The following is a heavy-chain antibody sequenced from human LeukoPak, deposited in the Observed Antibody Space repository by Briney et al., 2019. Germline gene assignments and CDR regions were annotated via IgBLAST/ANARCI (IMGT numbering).Heavy chain of an antibody. Sequence: GGSLRLSCAASGFTFSSYWMHWVRQAPGKGLEWVSLISGDGGSTYYADSVKGRFTISRDNSKNSLYLQMNSLRTEDTALYYCAKADILTGYQDYWGQGTLVTVSS. V-gene: IGHV3-43*02. CDR2: ISGDGGST. D-gene: IGHD3-9*01. CDR3: AKADILTGYQDY. CDR1: GFTFSSYW. J-gene: IGHJ4*02.